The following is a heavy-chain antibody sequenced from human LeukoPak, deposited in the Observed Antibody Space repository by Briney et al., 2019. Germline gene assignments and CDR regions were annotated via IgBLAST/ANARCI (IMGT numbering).Heavy chain of an antibody. V-gene: IGHV5-51*01. J-gene: IGHJ4*02. CDR2: IFPDDSNT. CDR3: ARQTRRTAMDDRRIDY. CDR1: GYSFASSW. Sequence: PGESLKISCTASGYSFASSWIAWVRQMPGKGLEWMGIIFPDDSNTGYNPSFQGQVTMSADKSVSTAYLQWSSLKASDTAIYYCARQTRRTAMDDRRIDYWGQGTLVIVSS. D-gene: IGHD1-1*01.